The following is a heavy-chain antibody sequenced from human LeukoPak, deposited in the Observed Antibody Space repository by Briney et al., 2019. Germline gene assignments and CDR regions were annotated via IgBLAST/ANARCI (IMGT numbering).Heavy chain of an antibody. J-gene: IGHJ3*02. V-gene: IGHV4-30-4*01. CDR3: ARDIRDYYDSSGHAFDI. CDR2: IYYSGST. D-gene: IGHD3-22*01. CDR1: GGSISSGDYY. Sequence: SQTLSLTCTVSGGSISSGDYYWSWIRQPPGKGLEWIGYIYYSGSTYYNPSLKSRVTISVDTSKNQFSLKLSSVTAADTAVYYCARDIRDYYDSSGHAFDIWGQGTMVTVSS.